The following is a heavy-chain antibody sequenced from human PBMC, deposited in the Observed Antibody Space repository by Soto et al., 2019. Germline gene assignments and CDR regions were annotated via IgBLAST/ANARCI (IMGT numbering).Heavy chain of an antibody. CDR2: TYYRSKWYN. CDR3: SRAEEMPAYSSGWYWFDP. J-gene: IGHJ5*02. D-gene: IGHD6-19*01. Sequence: SETLSLTCAISGDSVSSNSAAWNWIRQSPSRGLEWLGRTYYRSKWYNDYAVSVKSRITINPDTSKNQFSLQLNSVTPEATAVYYCSRAEEMPAYSSGWYWFDPWGQGTLVTVSS. V-gene: IGHV6-1*01. CDR1: GDSVSSNSAA.